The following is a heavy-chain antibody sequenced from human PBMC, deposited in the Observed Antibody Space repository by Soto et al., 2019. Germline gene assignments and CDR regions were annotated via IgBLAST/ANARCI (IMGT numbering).Heavy chain of an antibody. CDR2: IYYSGST. J-gene: IGHJ4*02. CDR3: ARRTPGAGRIQLWGFDY. CDR1: GGSISSSSYY. D-gene: IGHD5-18*01. V-gene: IGHV4-39*01. Sequence: PSETLSLTCTVSGGSISSSSYYWGWIRQPPGKGLEWIGSIYYSGSTYYNPSLKSRVTISVDTSKNQFSLKLSSVTAADTAVYYCARRTPGAGRIQLWGFDYWGQGTLVTVS.